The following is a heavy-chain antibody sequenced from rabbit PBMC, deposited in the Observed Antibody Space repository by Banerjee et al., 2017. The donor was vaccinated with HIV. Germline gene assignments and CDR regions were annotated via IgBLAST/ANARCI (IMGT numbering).Heavy chain of an antibody. CDR3: ARDDAISGSGWYFNL. V-gene: IGHV1S40*01. CDR1: GFSFSSAYD. J-gene: IGHJ4*01. CDR2: IYNGDGNT. D-gene: IGHD1-1*01. Sequence: QSLEESGGGLVQPEGSLTLTCTASGFSFSSAYDMCWVRQAPGKGLEWIACIYNGDGNTYYASWARGRFTISKTSSTTVTLQMTSLTAADTATYFCARDDAISGSGWYFNLWGPGTLVTVS.